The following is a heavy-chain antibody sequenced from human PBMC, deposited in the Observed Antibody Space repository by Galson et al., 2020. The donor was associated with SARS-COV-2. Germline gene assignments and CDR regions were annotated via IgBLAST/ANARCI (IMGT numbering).Heavy chain of an antibody. CDR3: AKRLYSSSQSETRGMDV. CDR1: GFTFSSYA. Sequence: GGSLRLPCAAPGFTFSSYAMNWVRQAPGEGLEWVSAISGSGDTTHTAGSVKGRFTISRDNSKNTLYMQMNSVRAEDTAVYYCAKRLYSSSQSETRGMDVWGQGATVSVSS. J-gene: IGHJ6*02. CDR2: ISGSGDTT. V-gene: IGHV3-23*01. D-gene: IGHD6-13*01.